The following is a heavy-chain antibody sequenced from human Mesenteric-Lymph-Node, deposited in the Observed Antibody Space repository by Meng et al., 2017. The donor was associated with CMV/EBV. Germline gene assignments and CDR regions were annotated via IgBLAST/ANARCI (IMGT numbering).Heavy chain of an antibody. CDR2: INHSESP. CDR3: ARGPWDTAMNY. Sequence: LTRAAYGGSFSGYHWSWIRRPPGKGLKSIGDINHSESPNYNPSLKSRVTISVDTSKIQFSLKLSSVTAADTAVYYCARGPWDTAMNYWGQGTLVTVSS. V-gene: IGHV4-34*01. D-gene: IGHD5-18*01. CDR1: GGSFSGYH. J-gene: IGHJ4*02.